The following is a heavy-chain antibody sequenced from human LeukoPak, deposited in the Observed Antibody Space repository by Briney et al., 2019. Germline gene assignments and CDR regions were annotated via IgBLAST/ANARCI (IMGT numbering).Heavy chain of an antibody. J-gene: IGHJ4*02. CDR1: GFTFNSYA. Sequence: GGSLRLSCAASGFTFNSYAMNWVRQAPGKGLEWVSAISGRGGSTYYADYVKGRSTISRDNSKNMLYLQMNSLRAEDTAVYYCAKPLSSGWYRAPFDYWGQGTLVTVSS. V-gene: IGHV3-23*01. CDR2: ISGRGGST. D-gene: IGHD6-19*01. CDR3: AKPLSSGWYRAPFDY.